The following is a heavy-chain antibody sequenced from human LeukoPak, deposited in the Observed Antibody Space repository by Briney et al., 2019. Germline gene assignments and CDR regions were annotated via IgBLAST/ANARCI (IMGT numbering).Heavy chain of an antibody. V-gene: IGHV3-7*01. D-gene: IGHD3-10*01. CDR2: MKKDGSES. CDR1: GFTFSTYS. CDR3: GRHRAGSGTYFIDH. Sequence: GGTLRLSCEVSGFTFSTYSMIWVRRSPGKGLQWVANMKKDGSESKYVDSVKGRFTILRDNAKNSLYLQMNNVRAEDTGVYYCGRHRAGSGTYFIDHWGQGTLVSVSS. J-gene: IGHJ4*02.